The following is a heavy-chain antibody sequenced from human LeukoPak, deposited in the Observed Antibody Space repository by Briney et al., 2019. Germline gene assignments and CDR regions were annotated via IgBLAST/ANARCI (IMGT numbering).Heavy chain of an antibody. CDR2: MNPNSGNT. V-gene: IGHV1-8*01. Sequence: ASVKVSCKASGYTFTSYDINWMRQATGQGLEWMGWMNPNSGNTGYAQKFQGRVTMTRNTSISTAYMELSSLRSEDTAVYYCARGKKLESWAYYYYYYGMDVWGQGTTVTVSS. CDR1: GYTFTSYD. J-gene: IGHJ6*02. CDR3: ARGKKLESWAYYYYYYGMDV. D-gene: IGHD5-24*01.